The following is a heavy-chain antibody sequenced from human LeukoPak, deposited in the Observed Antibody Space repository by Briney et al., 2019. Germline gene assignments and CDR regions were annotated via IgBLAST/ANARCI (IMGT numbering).Heavy chain of an antibody. CDR2: IYGTGST. D-gene: IGHD4-23*01. Sequence: SETLSLTCTVSVGSISRDYWGWIRQPPGKGLELIGYIYGTGSTKYNPSLKSRVTISVDTAKNQFSLNLTSVTAADTAVYYCARSFFPYGSRECYFDSWGQGTLVTVSS. J-gene: IGHJ4*02. V-gene: IGHV4-59*01. CDR1: VGSISRDY. CDR3: ARSFFPYGSRECYFDS.